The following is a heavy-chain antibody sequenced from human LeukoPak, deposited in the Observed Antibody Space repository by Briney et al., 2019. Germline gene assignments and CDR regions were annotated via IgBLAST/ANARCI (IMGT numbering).Heavy chain of an antibody. Sequence: SETLSLTCTVSGGSISSYYWSWIRQPAGKGLEWIGRIYTSGSTNYNPSLKSRVTMSVDTSKNQLSLKLCSVTAADTAVYYCARSRELADFDYWGQGTLVTVSS. CDR2: IYTSGST. V-gene: IGHV4-4*07. J-gene: IGHJ4*02. CDR1: GGSISSYY. CDR3: ARSRELADFDY. D-gene: IGHD1-26*01.